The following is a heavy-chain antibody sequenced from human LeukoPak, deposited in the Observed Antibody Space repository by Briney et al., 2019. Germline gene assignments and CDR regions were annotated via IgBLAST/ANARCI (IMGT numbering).Heavy chain of an antibody. CDR1: GFTFSSYW. Sequence: PGGSLRLSCAASGFTFSSYWMHWVRQAPGKGLVWVSRINSDGSSTSYADSVKGRFTISRDNAKNTLYLQMNSLRAEDTAVYYCARDRTAAAGSSWFDPWGQGTLVTVSS. CDR3: ARDRTAAAGSSWFDP. CDR2: INSDGSST. V-gene: IGHV3-74*01. D-gene: IGHD6-13*01. J-gene: IGHJ5*02.